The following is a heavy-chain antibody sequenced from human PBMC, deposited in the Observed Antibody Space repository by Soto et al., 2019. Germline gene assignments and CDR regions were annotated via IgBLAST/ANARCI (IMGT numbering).Heavy chain of an antibody. V-gene: IGHV3-23*01. CDR1: GFTFSSYA. J-gene: IGHJ4*02. D-gene: IGHD1-7*01. CDR2: ISGSGGIT. CDR3: AKGRITGPTWGSFDY. Sequence: EVQLLESGGGLVQPGGSLRLSCAASGFTFSSYAMSWVRQAPGKGLECVSSISGSGGITYYADSVKGRFTISRDNSKNTLYLQMNSLRAEGTAVYYCAKGRITGPTWGSFDYWGQGTLVTVSS.